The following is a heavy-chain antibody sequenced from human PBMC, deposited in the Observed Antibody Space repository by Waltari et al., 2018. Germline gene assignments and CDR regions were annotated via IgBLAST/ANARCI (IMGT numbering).Heavy chain of an antibody. CDR3: ARQLWSGYFDRCDY. J-gene: IGHJ4*02. D-gene: IGHD3-3*01. CDR2: IYYTGST. V-gene: IGHV4-39*01. Sequence: QVQLQESGPGLVKPSETLSLTCAVSGDSITNGLYSWAWLRQPPGKGLEWIGTIYYTGSTYYNPSLKSRVTISQHMSTNQFSLKLNSVSAADTAVYYCARQLWSGYFDRCDYWGQGTAVTVSS. CDR1: GDSITNGLYS.